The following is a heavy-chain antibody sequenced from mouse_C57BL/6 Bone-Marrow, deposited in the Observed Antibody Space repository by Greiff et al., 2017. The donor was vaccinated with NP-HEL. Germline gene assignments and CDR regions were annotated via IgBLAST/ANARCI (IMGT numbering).Heavy chain of an antibody. J-gene: IGHJ3*01. D-gene: IGHD4-1*01. V-gene: IGHV2-5*01. Sequence: VKVVESGPGLVQPSQSLSITCTVSGFSLTSYGVHWVRQSPGKGLEWLGVIWRGGSTDYNAAFMSRLSITKDNSKSQVFFKMNSLQADDTAIYYCAKNWEGTAWFAYWGQGTLVTVSA. CDR1: GFSLTSYG. CDR2: IWRGGST. CDR3: AKNWEGTAWFAY.